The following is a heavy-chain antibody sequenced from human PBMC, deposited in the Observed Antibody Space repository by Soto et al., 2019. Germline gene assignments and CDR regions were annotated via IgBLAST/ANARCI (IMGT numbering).Heavy chain of an antibody. CDR1: GFTFDDYA. J-gene: IGHJ6*02. V-gene: IGHV3-9*01. D-gene: IGHD3-22*01. CDR3: AKALDYDSSGSPFDP. CDR2: ISWNSGSI. Sequence: HPGGSLRLSCAASGFTFDDYAMHWVRQAPGKGLEWVSGISWNSGSIGYAESVKGRFTISRDNAKNSLYLQMNSLRAEDTALYYCAKALDYDSSGSPFDPWGQGTTVTVSS.